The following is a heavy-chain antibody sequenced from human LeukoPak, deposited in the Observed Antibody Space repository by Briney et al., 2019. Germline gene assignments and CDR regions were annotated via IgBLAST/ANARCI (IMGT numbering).Heavy chain of an antibody. CDR1: GFTFSSYA. J-gene: IGHJ3*02. CDR2: ISGSGGST. Sequence: AGGSLRLSCAASGFTFSSYAMSWVRQAPGKGLEWVSAISGSGGSTYYADSVKGRFTISRDNSKNTLYLQMNSLRAEDTAVYYCARYDSSGYYYFAFDIWGQGTMVTVSS. V-gene: IGHV3-23*01. D-gene: IGHD3-22*01. CDR3: ARYDSSGYYYFAFDI.